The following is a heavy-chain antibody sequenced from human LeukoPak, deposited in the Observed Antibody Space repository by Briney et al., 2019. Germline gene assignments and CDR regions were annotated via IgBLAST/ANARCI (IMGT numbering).Heavy chain of an antibody. CDR1: VGTFSSYA. D-gene: IGHD3-10*01. CDR2: SIPIFGTA. J-gene: IGHJ6*03. Sequence: ASVKVSCKASVGTFSSYAISWVRQAPGQGREWMGGSIPIFGTANYAQKIQGRGTITADASTSTAYMELSSLRSEDTAVYYCARDLTDHYYGRDYYYYMDVWGKGTTVTISS. V-gene: IGHV1-69*13. CDR3: ARDLTDHYYGRDYYYYMDV.